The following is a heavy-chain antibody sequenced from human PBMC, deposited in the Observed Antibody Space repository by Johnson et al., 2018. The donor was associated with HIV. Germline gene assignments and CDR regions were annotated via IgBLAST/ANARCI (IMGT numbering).Heavy chain of an antibody. Sequence: VQLVESGGGVVQPGRSLRLSCAASGFTFSSYGMHWVRQAPGKGLEWISYISNSASAIYYADSVKGRFTISRDNAKTSLYLQMNSLRAEDTAVYYCARGEEMATILIWGQGTMVTVSS. CDR2: ISNSASAI. J-gene: IGHJ3*02. CDR1: GFTFSSYG. CDR3: ARGEEMATILI. D-gene: IGHD5-24*01. V-gene: IGHV3-48*04.